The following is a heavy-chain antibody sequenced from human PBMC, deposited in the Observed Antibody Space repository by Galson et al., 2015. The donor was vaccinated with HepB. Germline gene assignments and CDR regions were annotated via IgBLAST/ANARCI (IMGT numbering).Heavy chain of an antibody. D-gene: IGHD3-22*01. CDR3: ARELENYYDSSGCLDY. CDR1: GGTFSSYA. Sequence: SVKVSCKASGGTFSSYAISWVRQAPGQGLEWMGRIIPILGIANYAQKFQGRVTITADKSTSTAYMEPSSPRSEDTAVYYCARELENYYDSSGCLDYWGQGTLVTVSS. V-gene: IGHV1-69*04. J-gene: IGHJ4*02. CDR2: IIPILGIA.